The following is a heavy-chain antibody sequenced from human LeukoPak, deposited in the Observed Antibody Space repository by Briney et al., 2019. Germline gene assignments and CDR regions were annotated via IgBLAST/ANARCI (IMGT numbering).Heavy chain of an antibody. J-gene: IGHJ4*02. Sequence: PSQTLSLTCAVSGGSISSGGYSWSWIRQSPGKGLEWIGYIYHSGSTYYNPSLKSRVTISVDRSKNQFSLKLSSVTAADTAVYYCARAERGYYGSGSLFEFDYWGQGTLVTVSS. CDR1: GGSISSGGYS. CDR2: IYHSGST. V-gene: IGHV4-30-2*06. CDR3: ARAERGYYGSGSLFEFDY. D-gene: IGHD3-10*01.